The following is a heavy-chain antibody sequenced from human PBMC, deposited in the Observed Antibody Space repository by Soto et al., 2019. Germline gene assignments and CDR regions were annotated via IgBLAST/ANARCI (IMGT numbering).Heavy chain of an antibody. J-gene: IGHJ4*02. D-gene: IGHD6-19*01. CDR2: IRSKPNSYAT. CDR3: TRFSHFSGYYFDY. CDR1: GFTFSASA. Sequence: EVQLVESGGGLVQPGGSLKLSCAASGFTFSASAMHWFRQASGKGLEWVGRIRSKPNSYATTYAASVEGRFTISRDDSKNTAYLQLNSLKTEDTAVYYCTRFSHFSGYYFDYWGQGNLVTVSS. V-gene: IGHV3-73*02.